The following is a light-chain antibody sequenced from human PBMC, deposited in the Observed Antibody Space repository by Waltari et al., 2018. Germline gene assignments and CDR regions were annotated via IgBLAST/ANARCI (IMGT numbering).Light chain of an antibody. J-gene: IGKJ5*01. V-gene: IGKV1-9*01. CDR3: QQHNSFPIT. CDR2: TAS. Sequence: DIQLTQSPSFLSASVGDRVTITCRASQGISGFLAWYQQKPGKAPNLLIYTASTLQSGVPSRFSGSGSGTEFTLTISSLQPEDFATYYCQQHNSFPITFGQGTRLEIK. CDR1: QGISGF.